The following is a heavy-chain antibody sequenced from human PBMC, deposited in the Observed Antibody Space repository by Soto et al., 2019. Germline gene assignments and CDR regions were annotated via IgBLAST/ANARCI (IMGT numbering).Heavy chain of an antibody. Sequence: QVQLQESGPGLVKPSETLSLTCTVSGGSISSYYWSWIRQPPGKGLEWIGYIYYSGSTNYNPSLKSRVTISVDTSKNQFSLKLSSVTAADTAVYYCARGGLRLGELNVWGQGTTVTVSS. CDR2: IYYSGST. J-gene: IGHJ6*02. V-gene: IGHV4-59*01. CDR1: GGSISSYY. D-gene: IGHD3-16*01. CDR3: ARGGLRLGELNV.